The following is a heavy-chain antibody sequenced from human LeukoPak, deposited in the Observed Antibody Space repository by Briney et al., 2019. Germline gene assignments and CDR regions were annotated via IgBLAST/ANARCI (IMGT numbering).Heavy chain of an antibody. CDR1: GFTFSSSW. CDR3: TSGRVWFDP. CDR2: ISNDGTYI. Sequence: GGSLRLSCAAFGFTFSSSWMHWVRQAPGKGLVWVSRISNDGTYINYADSVKGRFTISRDNAKNTLYLQMSSLRAEDTAMYYCTSGRVWFDPWGQGTLVTVSS. D-gene: IGHD6-13*01. J-gene: IGHJ5*02. V-gene: IGHV3-74*01.